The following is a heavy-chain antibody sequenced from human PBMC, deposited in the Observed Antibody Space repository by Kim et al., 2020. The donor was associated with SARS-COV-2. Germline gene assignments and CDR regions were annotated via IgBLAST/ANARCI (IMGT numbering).Heavy chain of an antibody. CDR1: GFTFSSYW. CDR3: AYSSSYDQIDY. J-gene: IGHJ4*02. D-gene: IGHD6-13*01. V-gene: IGHV3-74*01. CDR2: INSDGSST. Sequence: GGSLRLSCAASGFTFSSYWMHWVRQAPGKGLVWVSRINSDGSSTSYADSVKGRFTISRDNAKNTLYLQMNSLRAEDTAVYYCAYSSSYDQIDYWGQGTLVTVSS.